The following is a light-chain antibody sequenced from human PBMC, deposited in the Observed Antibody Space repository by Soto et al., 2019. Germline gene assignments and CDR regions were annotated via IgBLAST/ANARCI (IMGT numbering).Light chain of an antibody. V-gene: IGKV3-15*01. CDR1: QSVSSY. J-gene: IGKJ3*01. Sequence: EIVMTQSPATLSVSPGERATLSCRASQSVSSYLAWYQQKPGQVPRLLIYGASTRATGIPARFSGSGSGTEFTLTISRLQSEDFAVYYCQQYNNWPPGFTFGPGTKVDVK. CDR2: GAS. CDR3: QQYNNWPPGFT.